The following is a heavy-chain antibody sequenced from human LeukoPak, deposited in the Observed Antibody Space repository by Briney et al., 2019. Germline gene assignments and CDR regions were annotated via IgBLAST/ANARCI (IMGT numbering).Heavy chain of an antibody. V-gene: IGHV3-48*03. CDR1: GFDFGAYE. CDR2: FAGSDTTK. Sequence: PGGSLRLSCAASGFDFGAYEMNWVRQAPGKGLEWVAYFAGSDTTKYYADSVRGRFTISRDNAKKSLYLQMNSLRAEDTALYYCTTLGYHLDSWCQGTLVTVSS. D-gene: IGHD3-22*01. CDR3: TTLGYHLDS. J-gene: IGHJ4*02.